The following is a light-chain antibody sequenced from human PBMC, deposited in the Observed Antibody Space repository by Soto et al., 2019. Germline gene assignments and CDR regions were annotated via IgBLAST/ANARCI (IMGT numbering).Light chain of an antibody. J-gene: IGKJ1*01. CDR1: QGIGND. V-gene: IGKV1-6*01. Sequence: AIQMTQSPSSLSASLGDRVTITCRASQGIGNDLGWCQQKPGNAPRLLIYAASTLQSGVPSRFSGSGSGTDFTLTISSLQPEDFATYYCLQDYNFPWTFGQGTKVEIK. CDR3: LQDYNFPWT. CDR2: AAS.